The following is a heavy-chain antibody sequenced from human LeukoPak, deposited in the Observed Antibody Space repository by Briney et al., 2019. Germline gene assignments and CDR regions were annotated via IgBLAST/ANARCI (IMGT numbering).Heavy chain of an antibody. CDR2: INHSGKT. CDR1: GGPLSGHH. Sequence: SETLSLTCAVYGGPLSGHHWNWIRQTPGKGLEWIGEINHSGKTDYNPSLKSRVTISIDTSKNQFSLNLTSVTAADTALYYCARGAFYDNSGYMTYYFYYYMDVWGKGTTVTVSS. CDR3: ARGAFYDNSGYMTYYFYYYMDV. V-gene: IGHV4-34*01. D-gene: IGHD3-22*01. J-gene: IGHJ6*03.